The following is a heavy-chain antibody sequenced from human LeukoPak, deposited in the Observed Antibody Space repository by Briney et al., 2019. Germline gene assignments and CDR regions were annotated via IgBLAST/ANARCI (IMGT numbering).Heavy chain of an antibody. CDR2: IYYSGST. V-gene: IGHV4-59*12. CDR1: GGSISSYY. J-gene: IGHJ4*02. D-gene: IGHD3-10*01. CDR3: ASYGSGIH. Sequence: PSETLSLTCTVSGGSISSYYWSWIRQPPGKGLEWIGYIYYSGSTNYNPSLKSRVTISVDTSKNQFSLKLSSVTAADTAVYYCASYGSGIHWGQGTLVTVSS.